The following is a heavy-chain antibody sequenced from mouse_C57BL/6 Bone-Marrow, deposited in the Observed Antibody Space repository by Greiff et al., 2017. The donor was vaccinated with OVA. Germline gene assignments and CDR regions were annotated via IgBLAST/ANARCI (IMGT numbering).Heavy chain of an antibody. CDR1: GYTFTGYW. CDR2: ILPGSGST. J-gene: IGHJ2*01. Sequence: QVQLQQSGAELMKPGASVKLSCKATGYTFTGYWIEWVKQRPGHGLEWIGEILPGSGSTNYNEKFQGKATFTADPSSHTAYMQLSSLTPADSAILYGARLGQGSYYLDDWGKGTTRTVAS. V-gene: IGHV1-9*01. CDR3: ARLGQGSYYLDD.